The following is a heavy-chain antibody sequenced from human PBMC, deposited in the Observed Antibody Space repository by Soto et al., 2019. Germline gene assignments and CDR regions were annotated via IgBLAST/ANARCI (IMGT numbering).Heavy chain of an antibody. CDR3: ARDAGYCNSVSCYPYNMDV. Sequence: SETLSLTCTVSGEPISSGDHYWSWVRQSPGEGLEWIGFIYYSGNTYYNPSLKSRVSMSVDTSNNQFSLKLNSVTAADTAVYYCARDAGYCNSVSCYPYNMDVWGQGTTVTVSS. D-gene: IGHD2-15*01. J-gene: IGHJ6*02. CDR1: GEPISSGDHY. V-gene: IGHV4-30-4*01. CDR2: IYYSGNT.